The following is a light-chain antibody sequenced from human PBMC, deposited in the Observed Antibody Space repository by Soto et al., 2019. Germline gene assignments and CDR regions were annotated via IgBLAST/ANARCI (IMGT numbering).Light chain of an antibody. V-gene: IGLV2-14*01. J-gene: IGLJ2*01. Sequence: QSALTQPASVSGSPGQSITISFTGTSSDVGGYNYVSWYQQHPGKAPKLMIYDVSNRPSGVSNRFSGSKSGNTASLTISGLQAEDEADYSCSSYTSSSTLFGGGTKLTVL. CDR1: SSDVGGYNY. CDR2: DVS. CDR3: SSYTSSSTL.